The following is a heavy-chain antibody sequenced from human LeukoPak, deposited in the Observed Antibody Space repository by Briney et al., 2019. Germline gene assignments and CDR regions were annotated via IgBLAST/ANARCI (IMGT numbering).Heavy chain of an antibody. CDR1: GYTITSYD. CDR2: MNPNSGNT. J-gene: IGHJ4*02. Sequence: ASVKVSCKASGYTITSYDINWVRQATGQGLEWMGWMNPNSGNTGYAQKFQGRVTMTRNTSISTAYMELSSLRSEDTAVYYCARQLTIFGVVIFGYWGQGTLVSVSS. CDR3: ARQLTIFGVVIFGY. D-gene: IGHD3-3*01. V-gene: IGHV1-8*01.